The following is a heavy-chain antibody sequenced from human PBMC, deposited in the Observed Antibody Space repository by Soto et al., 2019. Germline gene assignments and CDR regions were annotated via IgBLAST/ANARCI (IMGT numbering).Heavy chain of an antibody. CDR1: GFTFSSNA. CDR3: AKQRAGFGSGSDTYYFDY. Sequence: GESLKISCIGSGFTFSSNAMSWVRQAPGKGLEWVSAISGSGGTTYYADSVKGRFAVSRDNSNNMLYLQMNSLRAEDTAVYYCAKQRAGFGSGSDTYYFDYWGQGTLVTVSS. D-gene: IGHD3-10*01. CDR2: ISGSGGTT. J-gene: IGHJ4*02. V-gene: IGHV3-23*01.